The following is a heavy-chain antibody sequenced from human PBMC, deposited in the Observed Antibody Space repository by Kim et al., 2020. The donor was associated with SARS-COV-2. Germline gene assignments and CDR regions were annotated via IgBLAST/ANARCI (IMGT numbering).Heavy chain of an antibody. D-gene: IGHD2-15*01. V-gene: IGHV3-11*06. J-gene: IGHJ3*02. CDR3: ARDLYCSGGSCYYAFDI. CDR2: ISSSSSYT. Sequence: GGSLRLSCAASGFTFSDYYMSWIRQAPGKGLEWVSYISSSSSYTNYADSVKGRFTISRDNAKNSLYLQMNSLRAEDTAVYYCARDLYCSGGSCYYAFDIWGQGTTVTVSS. CDR1: GFTFSDYY.